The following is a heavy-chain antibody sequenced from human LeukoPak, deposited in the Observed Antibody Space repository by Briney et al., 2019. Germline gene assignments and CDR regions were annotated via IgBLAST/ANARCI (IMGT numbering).Heavy chain of an antibody. CDR2: INPSGGST. D-gene: IGHD1-26*01. Sequence: GASVKVSCMASGYSFTNFYMHWVRQAPGQGLEWMGIINPSGGSTSYAQKFQGRVTMTRDMSTSTVYMELSGLRSEDTAVYYCARDGVGAPGYYMDVWGKGTTVIVSS. V-gene: IGHV1-46*01. CDR1: GYSFTNFY. J-gene: IGHJ6*03. CDR3: ARDGVGAPGYYMDV.